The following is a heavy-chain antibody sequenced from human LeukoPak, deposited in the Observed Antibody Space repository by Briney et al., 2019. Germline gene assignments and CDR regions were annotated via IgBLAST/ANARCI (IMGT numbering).Heavy chain of an antibody. Sequence: GGSLRLSCAASGFTFSSYEMNWVRQAPGKGLEWVSYISSSGSTIYYADSVKGRFTISRDNAKNSLYLQMNSLGAEGTAVYYCARNRATGYSSSWSPPHYYMDVWGKGTTVTVSS. CDR2: ISSSGSTI. CDR3: ARNRATGYSSSWSPPHYYMDV. D-gene: IGHD6-13*01. J-gene: IGHJ6*03. CDR1: GFTFSSYE. V-gene: IGHV3-48*03.